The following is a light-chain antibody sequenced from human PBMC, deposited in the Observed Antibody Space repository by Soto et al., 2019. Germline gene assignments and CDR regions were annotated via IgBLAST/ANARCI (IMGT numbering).Light chain of an antibody. Sequence: EIVLTQSPGTLSLSPGEEATLSCRASQSVDSNYLAWYQQKPGQTPRLIIYGASTRATGIPARFSGSGSGTEFTLTISSLQSEDFAVYYCQQYNNWPRTFGQGTKVDI. CDR1: QSVDSNY. CDR2: GAS. V-gene: IGKV3-15*01. J-gene: IGKJ1*01. CDR3: QQYNNWPRT.